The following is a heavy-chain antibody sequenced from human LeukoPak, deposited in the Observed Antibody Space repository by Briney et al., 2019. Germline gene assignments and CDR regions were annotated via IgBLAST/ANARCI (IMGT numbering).Heavy chain of an antibody. V-gene: IGHV4-34*01. D-gene: IGHD6-19*01. CDR1: GGSFSGYY. CDR2: INHSGST. Sequence: SETLSLTCAVYGGSFSGYYWSWIRQPPGKGLEWIGEINHSGSTNYNPSLKSRVTISVDTSKNQFSLKLSSVTAADTAVYYCARHSARWQWLGYYFDYWGQGTLVTVSS. CDR3: ARHSARWQWLGYYFDY. J-gene: IGHJ4*02.